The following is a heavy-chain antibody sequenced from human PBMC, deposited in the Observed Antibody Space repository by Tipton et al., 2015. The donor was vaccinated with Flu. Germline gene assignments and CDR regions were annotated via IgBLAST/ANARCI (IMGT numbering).Heavy chain of an antibody. Sequence: SLRLSCTASGFTFSSYGVSWFRQAPGKGLEWVSSISGSSLSKYYAAAVKGRFSISRDNSKNTLYLQMNSLRVEDTAMYYCAKDRRDNSVPRGWFDPWGQGTLVTVSS. CDR1: GFTFSSYG. J-gene: IGHJ5*02. D-gene: IGHD1-20*01. V-gene: IGHV3-23*01. CDR2: ISGSSLSK. CDR3: AKDRRDNSVPRGWFDP.